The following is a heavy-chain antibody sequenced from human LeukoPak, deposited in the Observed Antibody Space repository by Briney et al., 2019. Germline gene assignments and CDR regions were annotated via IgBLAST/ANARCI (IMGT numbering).Heavy chain of an antibody. CDR3: ARDYPFYQLPGEGYFQH. J-gene: IGHJ1*01. CDR2: IIPIFGTA. V-gene: IGHV1-69*13. CDR1: GGTFSSYA. Sequence: SVKVSCKASGGTFSSYAISWVRQAPGQGLEWMGGIIPIFGTANYAQKFQGRVTITADESTSTAYMELSSLRSEDTAVYYCARDYPFYQLPGEGYFQHWGQGTLVTVSS. D-gene: IGHD2-2*01.